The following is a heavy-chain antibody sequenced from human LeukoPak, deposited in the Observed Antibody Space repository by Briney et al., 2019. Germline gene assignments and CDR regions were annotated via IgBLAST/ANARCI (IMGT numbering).Heavy chain of an antibody. V-gene: IGHV4-38-2*02. D-gene: IGHD2-2*01. CDR1: GYSISSDYY. CDR3: ARQGYCSSTSCYGRAFDI. CDR2: IYHSGST. J-gene: IGHJ3*02. Sequence: SETLSLTCTVSGYSISSDYYWGWIRQPPGKGLEWIGSIYHSGSTYYNPSLKSRVTISVDTSKNQFSLKLSSVTAADTAVYYCARQGYCSSTSCYGRAFDIWGQGTMVTVSS.